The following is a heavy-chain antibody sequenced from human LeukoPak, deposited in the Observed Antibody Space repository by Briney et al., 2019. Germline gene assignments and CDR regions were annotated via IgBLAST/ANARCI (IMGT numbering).Heavy chain of an antibody. CDR1: GASISSYY. CDR3: ASGPYPAAGTDHQFDY. J-gene: IGHJ4*02. D-gene: IGHD6-13*01. V-gene: IGHV4-59*01. Sequence: PPETLSLTCTVSGASISSYYWSWIRQPPGKGLEWIGYIFYSGSTLYNPSLQSRVTTSVDTSNNQFSQELTSVTAADTAVYYCASGPYPAAGTDHQFDYWGQGTLVTVSS. CDR2: IFYSGST.